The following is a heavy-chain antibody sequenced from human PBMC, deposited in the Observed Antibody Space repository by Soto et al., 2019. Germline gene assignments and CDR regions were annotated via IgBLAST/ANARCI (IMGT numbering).Heavy chain of an antibody. D-gene: IGHD5-12*01. CDR1: GGSISSSAYY. CDR3: ATSSGYVSWYLDY. Sequence: SETLSLTCTVSGGSISSSAYYWSWIRQHPGKGLEWIGYIYYSGSTDYNPSLKSRVTISVDTSKNQFSLKLSSVTAADTAVYYCATSSGYVSWYLDYWGQGTLVTVSS. J-gene: IGHJ4*02. CDR2: IYYSGST. V-gene: IGHV4-31*03.